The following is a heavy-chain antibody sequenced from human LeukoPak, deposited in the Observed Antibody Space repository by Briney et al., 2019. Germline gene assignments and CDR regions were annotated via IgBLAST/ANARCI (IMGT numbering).Heavy chain of an antibody. Sequence: PGGSLRLSCAASGFTFSSYGMQWVRQAPGKGLEWLATISRDGKRQFYTDSVKGRFTISRDDSRNTLYLQMNSLRPEDTAVYYCARDRLNRAYCGNDCYSAAFDYWGQGTLVTVSS. CDR3: ARDRLNRAYCGNDCYSAAFDY. CDR2: ISRDGKRQ. D-gene: IGHD2-21*02. CDR1: GFTFSSYG. V-gene: IGHV3-30*03. J-gene: IGHJ4*01.